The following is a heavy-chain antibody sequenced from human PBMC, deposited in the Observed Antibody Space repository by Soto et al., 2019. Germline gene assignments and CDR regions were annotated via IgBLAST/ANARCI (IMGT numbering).Heavy chain of an antibody. Sequence: GASVKLSCKASGGTFSSYAISWVRQATGQGLEWMGGIIPIFGTANYAQKFQGRVTITADESTSTAYRELSSLRSEDTAVYYCARDAASRGAPYFDYWGQGTLVTVSS. V-gene: IGHV1-69*13. J-gene: IGHJ4*02. CDR1: GGTFSSYA. D-gene: IGHD3-10*01. CDR3: ARDAASRGAPYFDY. CDR2: IIPIFGTA.